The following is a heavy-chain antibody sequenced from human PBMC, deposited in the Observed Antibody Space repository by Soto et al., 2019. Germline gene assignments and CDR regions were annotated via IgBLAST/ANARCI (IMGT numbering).Heavy chain of an antibody. J-gene: IGHJ6*03. CDR3: AKLWYNWNYDYYYYMDV. CDR1: GFTFSSYG. CDR2: ISYDGSNK. V-gene: IGHV3-30*18. Sequence: TGGSLRLSCAASGFTFSSYGMHWVRQAPGKGLEWVAVISYDGSNKYYADSVKGRFTISRDNSKNTLYLQMNSLRAEDTAVYYCAKLWYNWNYDYYYYMDVWGKGTTVTVSS. D-gene: IGHD1-20*01.